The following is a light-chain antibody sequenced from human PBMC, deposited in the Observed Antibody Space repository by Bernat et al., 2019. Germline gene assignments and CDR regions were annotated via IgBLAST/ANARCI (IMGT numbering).Light chain of an antibody. J-gene: IGLJ3*02. Sequence: QSALTQPASVSGSPGQSITISCTGTSSDVGSYNLVSWYQQHPGKAPKLMIYEVSKRPSGVSNRFSGSKSGNTASLTTSALQAEDEADYYCCSYAGSSTWVFGGGTKLTVL. CDR1: SSDVGSYNL. CDR2: EVS. CDR3: CSYAGSSTWV. V-gene: IGLV2-23*02.